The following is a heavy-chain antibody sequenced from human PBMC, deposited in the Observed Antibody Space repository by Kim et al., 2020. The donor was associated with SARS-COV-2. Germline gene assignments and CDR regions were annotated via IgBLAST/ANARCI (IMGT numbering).Heavy chain of an antibody. J-gene: IGHJ4*02. V-gene: IGHV3-7*03. CDR3: ARPHLSSSDWYGYYFDY. Sequence: GGSLRLSCAASGFTFSTYWMSWVRQAPGKGLEWVAHIKQDGSDKYYVDSVKGRFTISRDNAKNSVYLQMNSLRVEDTAVYYCARPHLSSSDWYGYYFDYWGQGTLVTVSS. CDR1: GFTFSTYW. D-gene: IGHD6-13*01. CDR2: IKQDGSDK.